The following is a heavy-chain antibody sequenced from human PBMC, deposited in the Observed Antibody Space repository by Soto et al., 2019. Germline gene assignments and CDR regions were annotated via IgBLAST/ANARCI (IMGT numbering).Heavy chain of an antibody. J-gene: IGHJ3*02. D-gene: IGHD6-13*01. CDR3: ARHLWVGSSWYLGALDI. CDR2: IYYSGST. V-gene: IGHV4-59*08. CDR1: ADSIGNYY. Sequence: QVQLQESGPGLVKPSETLSLTCTVSADSIGNYYWSWIRQPPGKGLEWIGYIYYSGSTHYNPSLKSRVTISVDTSKNQFSLKLSSVTAADTAVYYCARHLWVGSSWYLGALDIWGQGTMVTVSS.